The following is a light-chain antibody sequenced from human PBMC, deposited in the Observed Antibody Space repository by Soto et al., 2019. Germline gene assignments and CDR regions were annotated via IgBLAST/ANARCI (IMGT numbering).Light chain of an antibody. CDR2: KAS. Sequence: DIQMTQSPSTLSASVGDRVTITCRASQNINTWLAWYQQKPGKAPNLLIYKASTLESGVPSRFNGSGSGTEFTLTISSLQPADFATYYCQQYNSYWTFGPGTRWIS. CDR1: QNINTW. CDR3: QQYNSYWT. J-gene: IGKJ1*01. V-gene: IGKV1-5*03.